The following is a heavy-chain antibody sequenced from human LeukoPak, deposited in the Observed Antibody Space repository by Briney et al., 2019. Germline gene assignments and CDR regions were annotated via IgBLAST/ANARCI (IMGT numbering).Heavy chain of an antibody. J-gene: IGHJ4*02. D-gene: IGHD3-22*01. CDR1: GFSLSDFT. V-gene: IGHV3-21*04. Sequence: PGGSLRLSCVPSGFSLSDFTMNWVRRAPGKGLEWGASSKSCGNYIYYADSVKGRFTISRDNSKNTLYLQMNSLRAEDTAVYYCAKGRVSSSGWTFNDYWGQGTLVTVSS. CDR3: AKGRVSSSGWTFNDY. CDR2: SKSCGNYI.